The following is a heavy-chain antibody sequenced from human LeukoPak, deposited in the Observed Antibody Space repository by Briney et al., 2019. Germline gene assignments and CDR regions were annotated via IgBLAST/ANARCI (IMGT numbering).Heavy chain of an antibody. CDR1: GGSISSYY. Sequence: SETLSLTCTVSGGSISSYYWSWIRQPLGKGLEWIGCTSYSGSTDYNPSLRSRVTMSVDTSKNQLSLKLSSVTAADTAVYYCGRRTSYDTVTGSTYWYFDLWGRGTLVTVSS. J-gene: IGHJ2*01. CDR2: TSYSGST. D-gene: IGHD3-9*01. CDR3: GRRTSYDTVTGSTYWYFDL. V-gene: IGHV4-59*01.